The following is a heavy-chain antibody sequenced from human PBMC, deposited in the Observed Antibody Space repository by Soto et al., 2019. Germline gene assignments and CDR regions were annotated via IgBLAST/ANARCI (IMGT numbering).Heavy chain of an antibody. CDR3: ARGLQDIYYYYGMDV. J-gene: IGHJ6*04. CDR1: GGTFSSYA. V-gene: IGHV1-69*13. Sequence: SVTVSCTASGGTFSSYAISLVRQAPGQGLEWMGGIIPIFGTANYAQTFQGRVTITADESTSTAYMELSSLRSEDTAVYYCARGLQDIYYYYGMDVWAKGNTVTVS. D-gene: IGHD5-18*01. CDR2: IIPIFGTA.